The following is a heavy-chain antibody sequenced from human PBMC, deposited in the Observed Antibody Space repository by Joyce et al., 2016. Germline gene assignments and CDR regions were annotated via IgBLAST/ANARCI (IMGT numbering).Heavy chain of an antibody. CDR2: LSDDGVDK. D-gene: IGHD6-13*01. CDR3: AKSRNSSPIDFLFDF. J-gene: IGHJ4*02. V-gene: IGHV3-30*18. CDR1: GFTFSNYG. Sequence: QVHLVESGGGVVQPGRSLRGSCAASGFTFSNYGMHWVRQAPGKGLEWVAVLSDDGVDKYYAYSVNGRFTISRDNSKNTHYLQMNSLRAEDTALYYCAKSRNSSPIDFLFDFWGRGTLVTVSS.